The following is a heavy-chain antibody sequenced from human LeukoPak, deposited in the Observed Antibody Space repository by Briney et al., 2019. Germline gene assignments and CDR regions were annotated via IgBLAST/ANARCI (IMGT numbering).Heavy chain of an antibody. CDR3: AAWGLHNY. CDR2: INLGGSAK. CDR1: GFAFSYYW. J-gene: IGHJ4*02. D-gene: IGHD7-27*01. Sequence: PGGSLRLSCSASGFAFSYYWMNWVRQAPGKGPGWVANINLGGSAKLYVDSVKGRCTISRDNAKNSLYLQMNSLRVEDTAVYYCAAWGLHNYWGQGTLVTVSS. V-gene: IGHV3-7*01.